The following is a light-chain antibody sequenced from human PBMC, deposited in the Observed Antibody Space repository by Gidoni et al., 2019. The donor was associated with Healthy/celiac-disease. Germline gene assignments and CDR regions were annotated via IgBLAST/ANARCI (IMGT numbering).Light chain of an antibody. CDR2: GAS. CDR1: QSVSSSY. CDR3: QQYGSSPRYT. Sequence: EIVLTQSPGTLSLSPGERATLSCRASQSVSSSYLAWYQQKPGQAPRLLIYGASSRATGLPDRFSGSGSGTDFTLTISRLEPEDFAVYYCQQYGSSPRYTFGQXTKLEIK. V-gene: IGKV3-20*01. J-gene: IGKJ2*01.